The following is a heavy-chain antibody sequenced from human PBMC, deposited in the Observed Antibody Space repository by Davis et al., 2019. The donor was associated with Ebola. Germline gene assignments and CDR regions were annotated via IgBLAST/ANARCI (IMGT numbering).Heavy chain of an antibody. CDR3: ARLDCTSSSCYTGNYYYYYGADV. Sequence: GESLKISCAASGFTFSSYSLNWVRQAPGKGLEWVSTISGSGTYTYYADSVKGRFTISRDNSKNTLYLQMNSLRAEDTAVYYCARLDCTSSSCYTGNYYYYYGADVWGQGTTVTVSS. D-gene: IGHD2-2*02. V-gene: IGHV3-21*04. CDR2: ISGSGTYT. J-gene: IGHJ6*02. CDR1: GFTFSSYS.